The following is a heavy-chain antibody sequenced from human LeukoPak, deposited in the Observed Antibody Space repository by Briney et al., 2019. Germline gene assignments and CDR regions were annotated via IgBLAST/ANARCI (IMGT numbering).Heavy chain of an antibody. J-gene: IGHJ5*02. V-gene: IGHV1-2*02. CDR3: ARDWSGYSGYDRYNWFDP. Sequence: GASVKVSCKASGYTFTGYYMHWVRQAPGQGLEWMGWINPNSGGTNYAQKFQGRVTMTRDTSISTAYMELSRLRSDDTAVYYCARDWSGYSGYDRYNWFDPWGQGTLVTVSS. D-gene: IGHD5-12*01. CDR2: INPNSGGT. CDR1: GYTFTGYY.